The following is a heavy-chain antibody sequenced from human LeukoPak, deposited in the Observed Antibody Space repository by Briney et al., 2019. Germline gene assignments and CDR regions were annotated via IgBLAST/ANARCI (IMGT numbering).Heavy chain of an antibody. CDR3: AREYYGSGSYYNVGY. CDR1: GFTFSRYS. V-gene: IGHV3-21*04. D-gene: IGHD3-10*01. CDR2: ISSSGSYI. Sequence: TGGSLRLSCGASGFTFSRYSMNWVRQAPGKGLEWVSSISSSGSYIYYADSVKGRFTISRDNAKKSLYVQMNSLRAEDTTLYYCAREYYGSGSYYNVGYWGQGTLVTVSS. J-gene: IGHJ4*02.